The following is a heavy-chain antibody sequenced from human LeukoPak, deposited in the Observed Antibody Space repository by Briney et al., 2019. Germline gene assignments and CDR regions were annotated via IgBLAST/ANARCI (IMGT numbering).Heavy chain of an antibody. V-gene: IGHV4-59*01. Sequence: SETLSLTCTVSGGSISTNYWSWMRQAPGKGLEWSGYMYYSGTTNYNPSLRSRVSISGDTPKNQFSLKLSSVTAADTAVYYCARGTLGGFFDYWGQGTLVTVSS. CDR3: ARGTLGGFFDY. J-gene: IGHJ4*02. D-gene: IGHD3-16*01. CDR2: MYYSGTT. CDR1: GGSISTNY.